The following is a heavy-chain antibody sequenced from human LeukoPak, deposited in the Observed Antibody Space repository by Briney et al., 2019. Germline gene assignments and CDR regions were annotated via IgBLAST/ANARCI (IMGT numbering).Heavy chain of an antibody. CDR3: AREARIVVVPAAIHRWFDP. CDR1: GFTFSSYA. CDR2: ISYDGSNK. Sequence: GRSLRLSCAASGFTFSSYAMHWVRQAPGKGLEWVAVISYDGSNKYYADSVKGRFTISRGNSKNTLYLQMNSLRAEDTAVYYCAREARIVVVPAAIHRWFDPWGQGTLVTVSS. D-gene: IGHD2-2*02. J-gene: IGHJ5*02. V-gene: IGHV3-30-3*01.